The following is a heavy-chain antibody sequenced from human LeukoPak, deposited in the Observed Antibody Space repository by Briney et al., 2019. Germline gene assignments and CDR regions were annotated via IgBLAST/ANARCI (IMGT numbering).Heavy chain of an antibody. CDR1: GFTFSSYA. V-gene: IGHV3-30*04. CDR3: ARDRPPLLWFGEFDY. D-gene: IGHD3-10*01. Sequence: GGSLRLSCAASGFTFSSYAMHWVRQAPGKGLEWVAVISYDGSNKYYADSVKGRFTISRDNSKNTLYLQMNSLRAEDTAVYYCARDRPPLLWFGEFDYWGQGTLVTVSS. CDR2: ISYDGSNK. J-gene: IGHJ4*02.